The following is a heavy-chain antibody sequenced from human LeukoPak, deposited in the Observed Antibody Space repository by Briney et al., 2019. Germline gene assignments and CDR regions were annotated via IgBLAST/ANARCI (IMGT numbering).Heavy chain of an antibody. D-gene: IGHD6-19*01. CDR2: IYHSGST. J-gene: IGHJ5*02. V-gene: IGHV4-30-2*01. CDR1: GGSISSGGYY. Sequence: SQTLSLTCTVSGGSISSGGYYWSWIRQPPGKGLEWIGYIYHSGSTYYNPSLKSRVTISVDTSKNQFSLKLSSVTAADTAVYYCARSSSGASGGWFDPWGQGTLVTVSS. CDR3: ARSSSGASGGWFDP.